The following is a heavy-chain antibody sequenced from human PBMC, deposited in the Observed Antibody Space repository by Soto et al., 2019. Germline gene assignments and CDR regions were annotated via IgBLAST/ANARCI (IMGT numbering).Heavy chain of an antibody. Sequence: PWGSLRLSCTASGFTFNTHWMHWVRQAPGKGLVWVSRIYSDGITKNYADSVKGRLTVYRDNAKNTVYLHVNTLRDEDTAVYYCARGGAMGVDYWGQGTLVTVSS. V-gene: IGHV3-74*01. D-gene: IGHD1-26*01. CDR1: GFTFNTHW. J-gene: IGHJ4*02. CDR3: ARGGAMGVDY. CDR2: IYSDGITK.